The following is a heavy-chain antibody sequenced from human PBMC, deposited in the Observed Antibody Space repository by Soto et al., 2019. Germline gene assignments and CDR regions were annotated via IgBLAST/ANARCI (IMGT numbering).Heavy chain of an antibody. CDR2: IVRNGGST. CDR1: GFTFSNYA. D-gene: IGHD3-22*01. J-gene: IGHJ5*02. V-gene: IGHV3-64D*06. CDR3: VKEGYYYDSSGYYYGWFVP. Sequence: PGGSLRLSCSASGFTFSNYAMHWVRQAPGKGLEYVSAIVRNGGSTYYADSVKGRFTISRDNSKNTLYLQMSSLRAEDTAVYYCVKEGYYYDSSGYYYGWFVPWGQGTLVTSPQ.